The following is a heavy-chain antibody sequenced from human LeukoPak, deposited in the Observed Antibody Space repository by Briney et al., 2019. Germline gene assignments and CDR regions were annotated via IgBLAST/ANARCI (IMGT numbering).Heavy chain of an antibody. Sequence: SETLSLTCTISGGSISTYYWSWIRQPPGKGLEWIGYIYYSGNTNYNPSLKSRVTISVDTSKDQFSLKLSSVTAADTAVFYCARVGLRGAFDIWGQGTMVTVPS. J-gene: IGHJ3*02. V-gene: IGHV4-59*01. CDR3: ARVGLRGAFDI. D-gene: IGHD3-10*01. CDR2: IYYSGNT. CDR1: GGSISTYY.